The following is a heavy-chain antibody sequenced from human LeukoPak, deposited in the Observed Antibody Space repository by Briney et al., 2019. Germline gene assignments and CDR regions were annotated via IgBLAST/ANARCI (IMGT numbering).Heavy chain of an antibody. V-gene: IGHV3-30*02. D-gene: IGHD5-18*01. Sequence: GGSLRLSCAASGFTFSSYGMHWVRQAPGKGLEWVAYIRYDGSNKHYADSVKGRFTISRDNAKNSLYLQMNSLRAEDTAVYYCARDTSMAHVFDYWGQGTLIAVSS. CDR3: ARDTSMAHVFDY. J-gene: IGHJ4*02. CDR2: IRYDGSNK. CDR1: GFTFSSYG.